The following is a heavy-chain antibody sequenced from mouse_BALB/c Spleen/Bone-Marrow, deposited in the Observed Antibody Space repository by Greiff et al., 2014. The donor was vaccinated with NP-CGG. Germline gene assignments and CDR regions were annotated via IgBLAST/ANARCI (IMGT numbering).Heavy chain of an antibody. CDR1: GFNIKDTY. V-gene: IGHV14-3*02. CDR2: IDPANGNT. Sequence: SGAELVKPGASVKLSCTASGFNIKDTYMHWVKQRPEQGLEWIGRIDPANGNTKYDPKFQGKATITADTSSNTAYLQLSSLTSEDTAVYYCASYYYRSSSFSYLRQLTLVSVSA. CDR3: ASYYYRSSSFSY. J-gene: IGHJ3*01. D-gene: IGHD1-1*01.